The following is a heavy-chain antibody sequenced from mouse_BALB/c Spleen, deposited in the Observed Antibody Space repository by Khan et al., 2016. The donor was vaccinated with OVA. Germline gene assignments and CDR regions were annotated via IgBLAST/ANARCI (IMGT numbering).Heavy chain of an antibody. V-gene: IGHV1-7*01. J-gene: IGHJ3*01. CDR2: INPSTGYT. D-gene: IGHD1-1*01. Sequence: QVQLQQSGAELAKPGASVKMSCKASGYTFTSYWMHWVKQRPGPGLEWIGYINPSTGYTEYNQRFKDKATLTADKSSSTAYMQLSSLTSEESAVYDCANHGSSSAWLTYWGQGTLVTVSA. CDR3: ANHGSSSAWLTY. CDR1: GYTFTSYW.